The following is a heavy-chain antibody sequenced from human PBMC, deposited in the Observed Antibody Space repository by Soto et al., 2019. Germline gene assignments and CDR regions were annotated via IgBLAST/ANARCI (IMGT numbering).Heavy chain of an antibody. CDR2: ISYDGSNK. V-gene: IGHV3-30-3*01. J-gene: IGHJ4*02. Sequence: QVQLVESGGGVVQPGRSLRLSCAASGFTFSSYAMHWVRQAPGKGQEWVAVISYDGSNKYYADSGKGRFTISRDNSKNTLYLQMNSMRAEDTAVYYWARDSGPGGSYDYWGQRTLVTVSS. D-gene: IGHD1-26*01. CDR1: GFTFSSYA. CDR3: ARDSGPGGSYDY.